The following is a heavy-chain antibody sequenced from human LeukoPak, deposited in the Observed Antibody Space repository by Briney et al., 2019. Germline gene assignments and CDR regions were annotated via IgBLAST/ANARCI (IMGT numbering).Heavy chain of an antibody. CDR3: ARRHIAAAGTGFDY. CDR1: GGSISSYY. V-gene: IGHV4-39*01. J-gene: IGHJ4*02. Sequence: PSETLSLTCTVSGGSISSYYWGWIRQPPGKGLEWIGSINYSGSTYYNPSLKSRVTISVDTSKNQFSLKLSSVTAADTAVYYCARRHIAAAGTGFDYWGQGTLVTVSS. CDR2: INYSGST. D-gene: IGHD6-13*01.